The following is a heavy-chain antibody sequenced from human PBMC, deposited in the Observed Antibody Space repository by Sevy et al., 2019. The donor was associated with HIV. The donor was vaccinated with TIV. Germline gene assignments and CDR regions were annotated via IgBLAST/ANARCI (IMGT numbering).Heavy chain of an antibody. Sequence: GGSLRLSCAASGFTVSGNYMSWVRQAPGKGLEWVALIDGGGSTYYADPVKGRFSISRDNSKNTLSLQMNSLRVADTAVYYCATDERGVDYWGQGTLVTVSS. CDR1: GFTVSGNY. CDR3: ATDERGVDY. J-gene: IGHJ4*02. CDR2: IDGGGST. D-gene: IGHD3-16*01. V-gene: IGHV3-66*01.